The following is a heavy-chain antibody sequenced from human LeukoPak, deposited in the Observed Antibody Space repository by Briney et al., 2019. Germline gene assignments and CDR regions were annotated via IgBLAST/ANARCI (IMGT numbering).Heavy chain of an antibody. V-gene: IGHV4-4*07. D-gene: IGHD5-12*01. CDR3: ARSLRIIVATTRFDP. CDR1: GGSISSYY. Sequence: SETLSLTCTVSGGSISSYYWSWIRQPAGKGLEWIGRIYTSGSTNYNPSLKSRVTMSVDTSKNQFSLKLSSVTAADTAVYYCARSLRIIVATTRFDPWGQGTLVTVSS. CDR2: IYTSGST. J-gene: IGHJ5*02.